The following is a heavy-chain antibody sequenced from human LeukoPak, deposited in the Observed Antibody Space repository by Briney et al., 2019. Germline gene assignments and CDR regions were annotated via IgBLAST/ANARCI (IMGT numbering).Heavy chain of an antibody. CDR3: ARQSRTYYYDSSGPDYGMDV. V-gene: IGHV4-59*08. CDR2: IYYSGST. Sequence: SETLSLTCTVSGGSISSYYWSWIRQPPGKGLEWIGYIYYSGSTNYNPSLKSRVTISVDTSKNQFSLKLSSVTAADTAVYYCARQSRTYYYDSSGPDYGMDVWGQGTTVTVS. D-gene: IGHD3-22*01. J-gene: IGHJ6*02. CDR1: GGSISSYY.